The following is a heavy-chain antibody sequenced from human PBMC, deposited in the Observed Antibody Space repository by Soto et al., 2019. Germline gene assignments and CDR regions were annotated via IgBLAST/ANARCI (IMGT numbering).Heavy chain of an antibody. CDR1: GFTVSSNY. V-gene: IGHV3-66*01. Sequence: GGSLRLSCAASGFTVSSNYMSWVRQAPGKGLEWVSVIYSGGSTYYADSVKGRFTISRDNSKNTLYLQMNSLRAEDTAVYYCARDYYGSGSYYSYYYYMDVWGKGTTVTVSS. CDR2: IYSGGST. J-gene: IGHJ6*03. D-gene: IGHD3-10*01. CDR3: ARDYYGSGSYYSYYYYMDV.